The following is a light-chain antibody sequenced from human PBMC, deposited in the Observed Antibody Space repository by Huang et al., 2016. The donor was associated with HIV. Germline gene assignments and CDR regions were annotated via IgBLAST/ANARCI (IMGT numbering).Light chain of an antibody. Sequence: EIVLTQSPGTLSLSPGERATLSCRVSQSFSSNYVAWYQQKPGQAPRLLIYGASSRATVIPDRFSGSGSGTDFTLIISRLEPEDFAVYYCQQYGSSVVTFGQGTKVEVK. CDR1: QSFSSNY. CDR2: GAS. V-gene: IGKV3-20*01. CDR3: QQYGSSVVT. J-gene: IGKJ1*01.